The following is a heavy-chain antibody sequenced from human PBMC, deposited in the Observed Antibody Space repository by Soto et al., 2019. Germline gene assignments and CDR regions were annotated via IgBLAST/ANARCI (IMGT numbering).Heavy chain of an antibody. CDR2: IIPIFGTA. Sequence: QVQLVQSGAEVKKPGSSVKVSCKASGGTFSSYAISWVRQAPGQGLEWMGGIIPIFGTANYAQKFQGRVTITADKSTSTGYMELSSLRSEDTAVYYCARSVRPYYYDSSGYYYFDYWGQGTLVTVSS. CDR1: GGTFSSYA. V-gene: IGHV1-69*06. J-gene: IGHJ4*02. CDR3: ARSVRPYYYDSSGYYYFDY. D-gene: IGHD3-22*01.